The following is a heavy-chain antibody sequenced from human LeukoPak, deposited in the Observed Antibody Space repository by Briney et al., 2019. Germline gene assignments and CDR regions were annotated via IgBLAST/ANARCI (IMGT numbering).Heavy chain of an antibody. V-gene: IGHV1-69*04. J-gene: IGHJ4*02. CDR1: GYTFTSYA. CDR2: IIPILGIA. D-gene: IGHD6-19*01. Sequence: ASVKVSCKASGYTFTSYAISWVRQAPGQGLEWMGRIIPILGIANYAQKFQGRVTITADKSTSTAYMELSSLRSEDTAVYYCARDAGDSSGFYYFDYWGQGTLVTVSS. CDR3: ARDAGDSSGFYYFDY.